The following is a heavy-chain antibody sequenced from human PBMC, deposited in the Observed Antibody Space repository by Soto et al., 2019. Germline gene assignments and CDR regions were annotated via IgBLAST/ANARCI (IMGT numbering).Heavy chain of an antibody. CDR1: GFTFNTYG. J-gene: IGHJ4*02. Sequence: QVQLVESGGGVVQPGRSLRLSCAASGFTFNTYGMHWFRQAPGKGLEWVAVISYHGGNIYYADSVKGRFTISRDNSKNTLYLQMTSLIVEDSAVYYCAKVGPGETAIRGYFDFWGQGTLVTVSS. CDR2: ISYHGGNI. D-gene: IGHD2-21*02. CDR3: AKVGPGETAIRGYFDF. V-gene: IGHV3-30*18.